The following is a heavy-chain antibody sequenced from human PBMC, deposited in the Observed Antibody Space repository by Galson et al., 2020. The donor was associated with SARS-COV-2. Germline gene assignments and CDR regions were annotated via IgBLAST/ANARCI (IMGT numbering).Heavy chain of an antibody. CDR3: AKDGAGSGAWGYYYCMDV. Sequence: GGSLRLSCTASGFSFNNFAMSWVRQAPGKGLEWVSVISGSGGTTSYIDSVKGRFTMSRDNSKNTVYLQMNSLSAEDTAVYFCAKDGAGSGAWGYYYCMDVWGEGTTGSVSS. V-gene: IGHV3-23*01. J-gene: IGHJ6*03. CDR2: ISGSGGTT. D-gene: IGHD3-10*01. CDR1: GFSFNNFA.